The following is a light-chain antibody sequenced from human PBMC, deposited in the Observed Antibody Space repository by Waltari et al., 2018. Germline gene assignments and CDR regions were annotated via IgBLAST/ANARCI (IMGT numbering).Light chain of an antibody. CDR1: QSVSSN. CDR2: GIS. J-gene: IGKJ1*01. V-gene: IGKV3-15*01. Sequence: IVMTQSPPTLSVSPGERVTLPCRASQSVSSNLSWYQQRLGQAPRLLIYGISNRATGVPARLSGSGYETDVTLTISSLRCEDFAVYYCQQYNNWGAFGEGTKVEMK. CDR3: QQYNNWGA.